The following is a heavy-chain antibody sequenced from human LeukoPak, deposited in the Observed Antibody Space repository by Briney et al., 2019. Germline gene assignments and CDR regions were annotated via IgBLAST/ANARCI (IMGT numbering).Heavy chain of an antibody. J-gene: IGHJ4*02. CDR3: SKGTRDCNSTSCPFGD. CDR2: ISGSGGST. D-gene: IGHD2-2*01. CDR1: GFTFSSYA. V-gene: IGHV3-23*01. Sequence: GGSLRLSCAASGFTFSSYAMNWVRQAPGKGLEWVSAISGSGGSTYYADSVKGRFTISRDNSKNTLYLQMNSLRAEDTAVYYWSKGTRDCNSTSCPFGDWGQGTLVTVSS.